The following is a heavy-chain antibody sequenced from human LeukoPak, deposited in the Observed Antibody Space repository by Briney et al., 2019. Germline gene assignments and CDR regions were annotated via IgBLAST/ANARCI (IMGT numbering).Heavy chain of an antibody. CDR1: GYTFTCYD. D-gene: IGHD3-9*01. J-gene: IGHJ5*02. CDR3: ARTKVLRYFDWLLRTSNWFDP. V-gene: IGHV1-8*01. CDR2: MNPNSDT. Sequence: ASVKVSCKASGYTFTCYDINWVRQATRQGLEWMGWMNPNSDTGYAQKFQGRVTMTRNASISTAYMELSSLRSEDTAVYYCARTKVLRYFDWLLRTSNWFDPWGQGTLVTVSS.